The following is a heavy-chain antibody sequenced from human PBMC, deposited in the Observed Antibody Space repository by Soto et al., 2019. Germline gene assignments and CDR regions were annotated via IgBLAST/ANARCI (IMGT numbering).Heavy chain of an antibody. V-gene: IGHV3-23*01. J-gene: IGHJ4*02. Sequence: EVRLLESGGGVVQPGGSLRLSCAASGFTFRVYAMSWVRQAPGKGLAWVSGISGSGDSTHYADSVKGRFTVSRDNSKSILYLQTNSLRAEDTAIYYCAKALYGGVTYWGQGTLVTVSS. CDR2: ISGSGDST. CDR3: AKALYGGVTY. D-gene: IGHD3-10*01. CDR1: GFTFRVYA.